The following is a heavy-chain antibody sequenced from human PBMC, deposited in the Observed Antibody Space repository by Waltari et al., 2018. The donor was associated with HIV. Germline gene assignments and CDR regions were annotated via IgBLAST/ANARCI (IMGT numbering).Heavy chain of an antibody. CDR2: INHSGST. V-gene: IGHV4-34*01. CDR1: GGSFSGYY. D-gene: IGHD6-13*01. Sequence: QVQLQQWGAGLLKPSETLSLTCAVYGGSFSGYYWSWIRQPPGKGLEWIGEINHSGSTNYNPSLKSRVTISVDTSKNQFSLKLSSVTAADTAVYYCATAGKVAAYPSADYWGQGTLVTVSS. CDR3: ATAGKVAAYPSADY. J-gene: IGHJ4*02.